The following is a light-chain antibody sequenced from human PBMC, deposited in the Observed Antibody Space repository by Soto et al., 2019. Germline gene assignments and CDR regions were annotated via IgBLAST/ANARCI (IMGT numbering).Light chain of an antibody. Sequence: QSALTQPPSASGSPGQSVTISCTGTSSDVGGYNYVSWYQQHPGKAPKLIIYEVRERPSGVPDRFSGSKSGNTASLTVSGLQAEDEADYYCCSYARPTFYAFATGTKLTVL. J-gene: IGLJ1*01. CDR1: SSDVGGYNY. V-gene: IGLV2-8*01. CDR2: EVR. CDR3: CSYARPTFYA.